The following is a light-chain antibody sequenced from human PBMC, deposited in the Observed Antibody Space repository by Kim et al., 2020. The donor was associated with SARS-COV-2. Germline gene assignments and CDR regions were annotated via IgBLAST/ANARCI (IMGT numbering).Light chain of an antibody. CDR3: QSYDSSNQGV. J-gene: IGLJ3*02. Sequence: KTLTSAGTGSSGSIASNYVQGYQQRPGSAPTTVIYEDNQRPSGVPDRFSGSIDSSSNSASLTISGLKTEDDADYYCQSYDSSNQGVFGGGTQLTVL. V-gene: IGLV6-57*02. CDR1: SGSIASNY. CDR2: EDN.